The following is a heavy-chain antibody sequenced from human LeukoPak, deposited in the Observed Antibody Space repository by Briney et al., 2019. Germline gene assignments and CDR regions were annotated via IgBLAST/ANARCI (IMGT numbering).Heavy chain of an antibody. V-gene: IGHV3-23*01. Sequence: GGSLRLSCAASGFTFSSYSMNWVRQAPGKGLEWVSAISGSGGSTYYADSVKGRFTISRDNSKNTLYLQMNSLRAEDTAVYYCAKGYRVTRAAFDIWGQGTMVTVSS. CDR3: AKGYRVTRAAFDI. J-gene: IGHJ3*02. CDR2: ISGSGGST. D-gene: IGHD2-21*02. CDR1: GFTFSSYS.